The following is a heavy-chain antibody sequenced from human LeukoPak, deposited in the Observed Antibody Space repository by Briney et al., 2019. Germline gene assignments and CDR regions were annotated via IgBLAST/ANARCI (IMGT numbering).Heavy chain of an antibody. J-gene: IGHJ4*02. CDR3: ARSNQADDY. V-gene: IGHV3-74*01. CDR1: GFTLSTYT. D-gene: IGHD1-14*01. Sequence: PGGSLRLSCAASGFTLSTYTMNWVRQAPGKGLVWVARINPGGSSITYADSVKGRFTISRDNAKNTLYLQMDSLRAEDTGVYYCARSNQADDYWGQGTLVTVSS. CDR2: INPGGSSI.